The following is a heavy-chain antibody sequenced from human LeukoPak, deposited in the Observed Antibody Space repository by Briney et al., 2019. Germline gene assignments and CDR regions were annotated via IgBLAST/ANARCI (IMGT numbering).Heavy chain of an antibody. J-gene: IGHJ4*02. D-gene: IGHD6-19*01. CDR3: AREYFRSVTGSPQPASEDGAVAGTGY. Sequence: RWASVKVSCKASGYTFTSYGISWVRQAPGQGLEWMGWINPNSGGTNYAQKFQGRVTMTRDTSISTAYMELSRLRSDDTAVYYCAREYFRSVTGSPQPASEDGAVAGTGYWGQGTLVTVSS. V-gene: IGHV1-2*02. CDR1: GYTFTSYG. CDR2: INPNSGGT.